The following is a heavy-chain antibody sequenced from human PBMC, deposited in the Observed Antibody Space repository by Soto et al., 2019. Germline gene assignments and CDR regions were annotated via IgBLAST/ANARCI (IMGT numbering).Heavy chain of an antibody. D-gene: IGHD4-17*01. CDR3: AMDYGDRPEYFKH. CDR1: GYTFTSYG. Sequence: QVQLVQSGPDLKRPGASMKVSCKASGYTFTSYGISWVRQAPGQGLEWMAWISPLKGRTQYSQNAQGRATLSTDTSSNTAYMEMTTLRVDDTAVYYCAMDYGDRPEYFKHWGQGTLVTVS. J-gene: IGHJ1*01. CDR2: ISPLKGRT. V-gene: IGHV1-18*04.